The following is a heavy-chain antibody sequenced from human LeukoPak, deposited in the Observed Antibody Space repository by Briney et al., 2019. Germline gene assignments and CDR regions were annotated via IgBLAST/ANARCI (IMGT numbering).Heavy chain of an antibody. D-gene: IGHD1-26*01. CDR1: GYSLTELS. J-gene: IGHJ4*02. Sequence: ASVKVSCKVSGYSLTELSIQWVRQAPGERLEWMGGFDAEDGKAIYAQRFQGRVTMTEDESTSTAYMELSSLRSEDTAVYYCARVRGFGELPGTLDYWGQGTLVTDSS. CDR2: FDAEDGKA. V-gene: IGHV1-24*01. CDR3: ARVRGFGELPGTLDY.